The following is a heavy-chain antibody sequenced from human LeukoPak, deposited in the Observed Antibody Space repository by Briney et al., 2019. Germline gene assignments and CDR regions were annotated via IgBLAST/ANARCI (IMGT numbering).Heavy chain of an antibody. V-gene: IGHV3-48*03. D-gene: IGHD1-7*01. CDR3: ARELSGTTSYYFDY. CDR2: ISTSGNTR. J-gene: IGHJ4*02. Sequence: PGGSLRLSCAASGFTFSSYEMNWARQAPGKGLEWVSYISTSGNTRYYADSVKGRFTISRDNAKNSLYLQMNSLRVEDTAVYYCARELSGTTSYYFDYWGQGTLVTVSS. CDR1: GFTFSSYE.